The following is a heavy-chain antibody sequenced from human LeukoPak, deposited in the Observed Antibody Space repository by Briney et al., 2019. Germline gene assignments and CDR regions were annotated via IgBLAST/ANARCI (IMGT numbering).Heavy chain of an antibody. V-gene: IGHV4-38-2*02. CDR2: IYHSGST. J-gene: IGHJ5*02. CDR3: VRVTMVRGPEGTNWFDP. D-gene: IGHD3-10*01. Sequence: PSETLSLTCTVSGYSISSGYYWGWIRQPPGKGLEWIGSIYHSGSTYYNPSLKSRVTISVDTSKNQFSLKLSSVTAADTAVYYCVRVTMVRGPEGTNWFDPWGQGTLVTVSS. CDR1: GYSISSGYY.